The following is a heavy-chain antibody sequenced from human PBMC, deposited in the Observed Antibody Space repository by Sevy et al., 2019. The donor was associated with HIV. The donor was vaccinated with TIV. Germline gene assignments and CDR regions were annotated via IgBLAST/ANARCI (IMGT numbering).Heavy chain of an antibody. Sequence: GESLKISCAASGFTFSSYGMHWVRQAPGKGVEWVAVISYDGSNKYYADSVKGRFTISRDNSKNTLYLQMNSLRAEDTAVYYCAKGYIAAAGGALDYWGQGTLVTVSS. J-gene: IGHJ4*02. D-gene: IGHD6-13*01. CDR3: AKGYIAAAGGALDY. V-gene: IGHV3-30*18. CDR1: GFTFSSYG. CDR2: ISYDGSNK.